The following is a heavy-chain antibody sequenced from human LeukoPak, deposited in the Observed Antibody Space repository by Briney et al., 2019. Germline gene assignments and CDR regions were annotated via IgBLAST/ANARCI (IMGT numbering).Heavy chain of an antibody. CDR3: ARGGSVTTVTTRHYYYYGMDV. CDR2: IIPILGIA. Sequence: SVKVSCKASGGTFSSYTIGWVRQAPGQGLEWTGRIIPILGIANYAQKFQGRVTITADKSTSTAYMELSSLRSGDTAVHYCARGGSVTTVTTRHYYYYGMDVWGQGTTVTVS. D-gene: IGHD4-17*01. J-gene: IGHJ6*02. V-gene: IGHV1-69*02. CDR1: GGTFSSYT.